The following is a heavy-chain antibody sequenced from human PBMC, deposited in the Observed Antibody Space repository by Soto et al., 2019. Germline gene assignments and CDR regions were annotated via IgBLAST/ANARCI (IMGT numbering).Heavy chain of an antibody. J-gene: IGHJ6*02. Sequence: QPVGSLRLSCAASGFTVGSNYMSWVRQAPGKGLEWVSVIYSEGTPYYADSVKGRFTISRENSNNTLYLHMNNLRAEDTAVYYCARSTYYDILTGSYYYYAMDVWGQGTTVTVSS. CDR2: IYSEGTP. D-gene: IGHD3-9*01. CDR1: GFTVGSNY. V-gene: IGHV3-53*01. CDR3: ARSTYYDILTGSYYYYAMDV.